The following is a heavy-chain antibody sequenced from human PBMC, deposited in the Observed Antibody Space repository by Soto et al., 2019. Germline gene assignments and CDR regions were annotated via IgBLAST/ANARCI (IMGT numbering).Heavy chain of an antibody. CDR3: ARDSLAAHLYYYYGMDV. J-gene: IGHJ6*02. V-gene: IGHV1-46*01. Sequence: QVQLVQSGAEVKKPGALVKVSCKASGYTFTSYYMHWVRQAPGQGLEWMGIINPSGGSTSYAQKFQGRVTMTRDTSTSTVYMELSSLRSEDTAVYYCARDSLAAHLYYYYGMDVWGQGTTVTVSS. D-gene: IGHD6-6*01. CDR2: INPSGGST. CDR1: GYTFTSYY.